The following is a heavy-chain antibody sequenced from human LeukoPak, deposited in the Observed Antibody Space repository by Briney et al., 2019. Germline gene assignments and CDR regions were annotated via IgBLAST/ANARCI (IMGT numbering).Heavy chain of an antibody. D-gene: IGHD3-3*01. V-gene: IGHV4-39*01. Sequence: SETLSLTCTVSGGSISSSSYYWGWIRQPPGKGLEWSGSIYYSGSTYYNPSLKSRVTISVDTSKNQFSLKLSSVTAADTAVYYCARHRYDFWSGSQYYFDYWGQGTLVTVSS. J-gene: IGHJ4*02. CDR1: GGSISSSSYY. CDR2: IYYSGST. CDR3: ARHRYDFWSGSQYYFDY.